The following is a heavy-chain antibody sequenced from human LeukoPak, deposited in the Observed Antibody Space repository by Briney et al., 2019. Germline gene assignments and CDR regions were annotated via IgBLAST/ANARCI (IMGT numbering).Heavy chain of an antibody. J-gene: IGHJ5*02. CDR1: GGTFNSYA. Sequence: GSSVKVSCKASGGTFNSYAISWVRQAPGQGLEWMGGIIPIFGTTNYARKFRGRVTLTADKSTSTAYMGLSSLRSEDTAVYYCAIEATGYSKRASSGSNNWFDPWGQGTLVTVSS. V-gene: IGHV1-69*06. D-gene: IGHD4-11*01. CDR3: AIEATGYSKRASSGSNNWFDP. CDR2: IIPIFGTT.